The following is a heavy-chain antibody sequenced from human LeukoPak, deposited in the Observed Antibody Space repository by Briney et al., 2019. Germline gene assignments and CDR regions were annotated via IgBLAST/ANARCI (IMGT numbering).Heavy chain of an antibody. CDR1: GVSTTTYY. CDR3: ALRQLFYSYSSSYEPFDI. D-gene: IGHD6-19*01. J-gene: IGHJ3*02. CDR2: VSTTGST. Sequence: PSETLSLTCTVSGVSTTTYYWSWIRQPAGKGLEWIGRVSTTGSTNFNPSLRGRVTMSVDPSKNEFSLRLTSVTAADTAVYYCALRQLFYSYSSSYEPFDIWGQGTMVTGSS. V-gene: IGHV4-4*07.